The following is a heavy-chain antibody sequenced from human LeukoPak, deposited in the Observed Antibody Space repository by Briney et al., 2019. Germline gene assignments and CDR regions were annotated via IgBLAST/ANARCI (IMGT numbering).Heavy chain of an antibody. CDR1: GFTFSSYA. CDR2: ISGSGGST. J-gene: IGHJ3*02. Sequence: QPGGSLRLSCAASGFTFSSYATSWVRQAPGKGLEWVSAISGSGGSTYYADSVKGRFTISRDNSKNTLYLQMNSLRAEDTAVYYCANTQLGFCSGGSCYRAFDIWGQGTMVTVSS. V-gene: IGHV3-23*01. CDR3: ANTQLGFCSGGSCYRAFDI. D-gene: IGHD2-15*01.